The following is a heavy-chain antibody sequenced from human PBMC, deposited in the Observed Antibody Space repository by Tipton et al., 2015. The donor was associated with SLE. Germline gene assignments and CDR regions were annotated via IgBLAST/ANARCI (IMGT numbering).Heavy chain of an antibody. CDR2: IRYDGSNE. CDR3: ARDTSVGTTVNVGY. D-gene: IGHD1-26*01. CDR1: GFTFSNYG. V-gene: IGHV3-30*02. Sequence: SLRLSCAASGFTFSNYGFHWVRQAPGKGLEWVAFIRYDGSNEYYADSVKGRFTISRDNARNSLYLQMNSLRDEDTAVYYCARDTSVGTTVNVGYWGQGTLVTVSS. J-gene: IGHJ4*02.